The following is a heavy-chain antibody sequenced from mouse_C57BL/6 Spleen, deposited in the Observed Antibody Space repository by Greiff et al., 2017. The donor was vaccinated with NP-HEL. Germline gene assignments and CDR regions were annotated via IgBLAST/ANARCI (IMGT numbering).Heavy chain of an antibody. CDR1: GFSLTSYG. Sequence: VQRVESGPGLVQPSQSLSITCTVSGFSLTSYGVHWVRQSPGKGLEWLGVIWSGGSTDYNAAFISRLSISKDNSNSQVFFKMNSLQADDTAIYYCARNYYGSSYGYFDVWGTGTTVTVSS. J-gene: IGHJ1*03. CDR3: ARNYYGSSYGYFDV. CDR2: IWSGGST. V-gene: IGHV2-2*01. D-gene: IGHD1-1*01.